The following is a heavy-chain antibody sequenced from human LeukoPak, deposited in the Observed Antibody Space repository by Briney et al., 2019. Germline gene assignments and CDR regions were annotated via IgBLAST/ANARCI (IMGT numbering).Heavy chain of an antibody. J-gene: IGHJ4*02. CDR2: ISYDGSNK. CDR3: AKSAPKVRTEGNPDY. CDR1: GFTFSSYA. Sequence: GRSLRLSCAASGFTFSSYAMHWVRQAPGKGLEWVAVISYDGSNKYYADSVKGRFTISRDNSKNTLYLQMNSLRAEDTAVYYCAKSAPKVRTEGNPDYWGQGTLVTVSS. D-gene: IGHD1-14*01. V-gene: IGHV3-30*04.